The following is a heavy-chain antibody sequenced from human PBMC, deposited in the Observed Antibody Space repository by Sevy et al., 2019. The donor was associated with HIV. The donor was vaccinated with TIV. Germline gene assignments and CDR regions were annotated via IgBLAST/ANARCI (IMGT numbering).Heavy chain of an antibody. CDR1: GYKVDMYG. CDR3: ARATGMAVAGTGRYFDF. CDR2: ISTYNGNT. V-gene: IGHV1-18*04. Sequence: ASVKVSCKISGYKVDMYGIAWVRQAPGQGLEWMGWISTYNGNTNYAQNFQGRVTMTTDKSTSVVYMELGGLRPDDTAVYYCARATGMAVAGTGRYFDFWGQGTLVTVSS. J-gene: IGHJ4*01. D-gene: IGHD6-19*01.